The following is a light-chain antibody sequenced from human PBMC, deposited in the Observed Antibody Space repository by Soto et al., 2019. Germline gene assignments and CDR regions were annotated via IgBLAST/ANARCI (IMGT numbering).Light chain of an antibody. CDR1: SSDVGGYNY. CDR2: DVS. CDR3: SSYTSSSTLLYV. J-gene: IGLJ1*01. Sequence: QSALTQPASVSGSPGQSITISCTGTSSDVGGYNYVSWYQNHPGKAPKLMIYDVSNRPSGVSNRFSGSKSGNTASLTISGLQAEDEADYYCSSYTSSSTLLYVFGTGTKLTVL. V-gene: IGLV2-14*03.